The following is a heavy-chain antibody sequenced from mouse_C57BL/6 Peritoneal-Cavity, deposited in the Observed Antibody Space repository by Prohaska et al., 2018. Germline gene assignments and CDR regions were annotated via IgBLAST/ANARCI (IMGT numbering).Heavy chain of an antibody. CDR2: ILPGSGST. V-gene: IGHV1-9*01. Sequence: KLYCKATGYTFTGYWIEWVKQRPVHGLEWIGDILPGSGSTNYNEKFKGKATFTADTSSNTAYMQLSSLTTEDSAIYYCARGTTVPDFDYWGQGTTVTVSS. CDR1: GYTFTGYW. CDR3: ARGTTVPDFDY. J-gene: IGHJ2*01. D-gene: IGHD1-1*01.